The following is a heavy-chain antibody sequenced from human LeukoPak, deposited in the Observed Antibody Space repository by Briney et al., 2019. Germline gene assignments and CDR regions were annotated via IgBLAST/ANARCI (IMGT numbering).Heavy chain of an antibody. CDR2: INHSGST. J-gene: IGHJ6*02. V-gene: IGHV4-34*01. D-gene: IGHD6-25*01. Sequence: SETLSLTCAVSGGSFSGYYWSWIRQPPGKGLEWIGEINHSGSTNYNPSLKSRVTISVDTSKNQFSLKLSSVTAADTAVYYCASLRQGLRVYYYYGMDVWGQGTTVTVSS. CDR3: ASLRQGLRVYYYYGMDV. CDR1: GGSFSGYY.